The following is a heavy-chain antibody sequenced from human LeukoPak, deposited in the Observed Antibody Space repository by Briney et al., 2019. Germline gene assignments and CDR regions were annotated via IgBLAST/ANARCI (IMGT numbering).Heavy chain of an antibody. Sequence: GGSLRLSCAASGFTFSSYWMHWVRQAPGKGLVWVSRINSDGSSTSYADSVKGRFTISRDNAKNTLYLQMSSLRAEDTAVYYCANSVTTGQVDYMDVWGKGTTVTVSS. V-gene: IGHV3-74*01. CDR1: GFTFSSYW. CDR3: ANSVTTGQVDYMDV. D-gene: IGHD4-17*01. CDR2: INSDGSST. J-gene: IGHJ6*03.